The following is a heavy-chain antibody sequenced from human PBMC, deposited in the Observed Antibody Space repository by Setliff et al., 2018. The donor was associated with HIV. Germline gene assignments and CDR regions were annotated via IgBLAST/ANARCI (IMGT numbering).Heavy chain of an antibody. CDR3: ARSGGQWLPPNY. V-gene: IGHV1-69*05. CDR2: IIPIFGAA. CDR1: GGTFSNYA. Sequence: SVKVSCKASGGTFSNYAIGWVRQAPGQGLEWMGGIIPIFGAANYAQKFQGRVTMTTDTSTSTAYMALRSLRSDDTAVYYCARSGGQWLPPNYWGQGTLVTVSS. J-gene: IGHJ4*02. D-gene: IGHD6-19*01.